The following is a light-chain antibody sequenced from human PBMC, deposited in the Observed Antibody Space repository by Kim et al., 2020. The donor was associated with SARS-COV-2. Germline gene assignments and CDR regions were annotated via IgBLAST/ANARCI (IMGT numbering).Light chain of an antibody. J-gene: IGKJ3*01. CDR1: QDIKQY. V-gene: IGKV1-33*01. Sequence: SGSVGDRVTITCQAGQDIKQYLNCYQQRPGKAPRPLIYDAFNLEPGVPPGFSGSGAGTDFTLTIDSLQSEDLATYFCQQYEDLFTFGPGTKVDIK. CDR2: DAF. CDR3: QQYEDLFT.